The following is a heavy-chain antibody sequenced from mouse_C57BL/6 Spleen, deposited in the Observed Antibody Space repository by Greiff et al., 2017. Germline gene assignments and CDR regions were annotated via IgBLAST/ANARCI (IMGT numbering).Heavy chain of an antibody. CDR2: IYPGDGDT. J-gene: IGHJ2*01. CDR1: GYAFSSSW. Sequence: VQLQQSGPELVKPGASVKISCKASGYAFSSSWMNWVKQRPGKGLEWIGRIYPGDGDTNYNGKFKGKATLTADKSSSTAYMQLSSLTSEDSAVYFCARSGDDDDAAWGQGTTRTVSS. CDR3: ARSGDDDDAA. D-gene: IGHD2-4*01. V-gene: IGHV1-82*01.